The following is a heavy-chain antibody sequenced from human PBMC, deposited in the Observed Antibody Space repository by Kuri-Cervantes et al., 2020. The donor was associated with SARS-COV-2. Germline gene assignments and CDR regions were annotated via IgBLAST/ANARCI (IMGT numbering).Heavy chain of an antibody. CDR2: MNPNSGNT. CDR3: AKDGDSRSWDLYYYGMDV. V-gene: IGHV1-8*01. J-gene: IGHJ6*02. D-gene: IGHD6-13*01. Sequence: ASVKVSCKASGYTFTSDDINWVRQATGQGLEWMGWMNPNSGNTGYVEKFQGRVTMTRDTSITTAYMELSRVRSDDTAVYYCAKDGDSRSWDLYYYGMDVWGQGTTVTVSS. CDR1: GYTFTSDD.